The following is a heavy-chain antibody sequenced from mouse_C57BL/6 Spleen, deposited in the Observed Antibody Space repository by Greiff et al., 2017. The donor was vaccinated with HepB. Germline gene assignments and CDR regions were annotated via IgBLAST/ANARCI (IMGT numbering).Heavy chain of an antibody. CDR1: GFNIKDYY. CDR2: IDPEDGET. J-gene: IGHJ3*01. D-gene: IGHD2-4*01. V-gene: IGHV14-2*01. CDR3: ARDDYDGGAWFAY. Sequence: VHVKQSGAELVKPGASVKLSCTASGFNIKDYYMHWVKQRTEQGLEWIGRIDPEDGETKYAPKFQGKATITADTSSNTAYLQLSSLTSEDTAVYYGARDDYDGGAWFAYWGQGTLVTVSA.